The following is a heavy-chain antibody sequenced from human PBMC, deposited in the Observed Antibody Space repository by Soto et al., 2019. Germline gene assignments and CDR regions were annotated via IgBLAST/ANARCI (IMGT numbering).Heavy chain of an antibody. D-gene: IGHD2-15*01. V-gene: IGHV3-21*01. CDR1: GFTFSSYS. J-gene: IGHJ6*02. Sequence: GGSLRLSCAASGFTFSSYSMNWVRQAPGKGLEWVSSISSSSSYIYYADSVKGRFTISRDNAKNSLYLQMNSLRAEDTAVYYCARDLPDCSGGSCYSVEYYYGMDVWGQGTTVTVS. CDR2: ISSSSSYI. CDR3: ARDLPDCSGGSCYSVEYYYGMDV.